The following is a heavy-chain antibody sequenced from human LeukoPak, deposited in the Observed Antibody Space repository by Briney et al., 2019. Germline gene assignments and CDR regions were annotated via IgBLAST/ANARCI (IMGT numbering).Heavy chain of an antibody. D-gene: IGHD6-13*01. J-gene: IGHJ6*02. V-gene: IGHV3-30*18. CDR2: ISYDGSNK. CDR3: AKSGAAGMDV. Sequence: GGPLRLSCAASGFTFSSYGMHWVRQAPGKGLGWVAVISYDGSNKYYADSVKGRFTISRDNSKNTLYLQMNSLRAEDTAVYYCAKSGAAGMDVWGQGTTVTVSS. CDR1: GFTFSSYG.